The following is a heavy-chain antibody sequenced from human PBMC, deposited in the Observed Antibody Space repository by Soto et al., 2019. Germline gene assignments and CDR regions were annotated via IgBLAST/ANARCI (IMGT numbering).Heavy chain of an antibody. D-gene: IGHD6-19*01. V-gene: IGHV3-21*01. CDR1: GFTFSSYS. Sequence: EVQLVESGGGLVKPGGSLRLSCAASGFTFSSYSMNWVRQAPGKGLEWVSSISSSSSYIYYAESVKGRFTISRDNAKNSLYLQMSSLRADDTAVYYCARRIAVAGNLDYWGQGTLVTVSS. J-gene: IGHJ4*02. CDR2: ISSSSSYI. CDR3: ARRIAVAGNLDY.